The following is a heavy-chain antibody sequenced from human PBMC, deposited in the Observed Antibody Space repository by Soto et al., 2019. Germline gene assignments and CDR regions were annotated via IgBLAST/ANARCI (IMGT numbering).Heavy chain of an antibody. V-gene: IGHV4-4*02. CDR3: ARGGYDSSGYYFRLDY. D-gene: IGHD3-22*01. CDR2: IYHSGTT. J-gene: IGHJ4*02. CDR1: GDSMRSNNW. Sequence: QVQLQESGPGLVKPSGTLSLTCAVSGDSMRSNNWWSWVRQPPGKGLEWIGEIYHSGTTNYNPSLKRRVTISVDKSKNQFSLRLNSVTAADTAFYSCARGGYDSSGYYFRLDYWGQGTLVTVSS.